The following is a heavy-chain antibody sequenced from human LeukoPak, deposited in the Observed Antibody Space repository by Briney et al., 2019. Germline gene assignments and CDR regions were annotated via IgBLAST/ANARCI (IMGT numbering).Heavy chain of an antibody. CDR3: ARVFGGGIDY. J-gene: IGHJ4*02. CDR1: GFTFSSYA. CDR2: ISYDGSNK. Sequence: GGSLRLSCAASGFTFSSYAMHWVRQAPGKGLEWVAVISYDGSNKYYADSVKGRFTISRDNSKNTLYLQMNSLRAEDTAVYYCARVFGGGIDYWGQGTLVTVSS. D-gene: IGHD3-16*01. V-gene: IGHV3-30-3*01.